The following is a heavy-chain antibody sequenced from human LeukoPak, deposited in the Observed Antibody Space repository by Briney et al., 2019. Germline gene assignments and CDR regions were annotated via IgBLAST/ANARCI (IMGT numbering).Heavy chain of an antibody. CDR2: MNPNSGNT. J-gene: IGHJ6*02. D-gene: IGHD1-26*01. Sequence: ASVKVSCKASGYTFTSYDINWVRQATGQGLEWMGWMNPNSGNTGYAQKFQGRVTMTTDTSISTAYMELRSLRSDDTAVYYCARASGGGSYSDGMDVWGQGTTVTVSS. CDR1: GYTFTSYD. V-gene: IGHV1-8*01. CDR3: ARASGGGSYSDGMDV.